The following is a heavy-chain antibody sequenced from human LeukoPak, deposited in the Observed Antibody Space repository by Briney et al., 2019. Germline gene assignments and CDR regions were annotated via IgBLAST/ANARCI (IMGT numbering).Heavy chain of an antibody. CDR1: GGSISSGDYY. CDR2: IYYSGGT. J-gene: IGHJ4*02. CDR3: ARGDMFHYDSSGLDY. V-gene: IGHV4-30-4*01. D-gene: IGHD3-22*01. Sequence: SETLSLTCTVSGGSISSGDYYWSWIRQPPGKGLEWIGCIYYSGGTYYNPSLKSRVTISVDTSKNQFSLKLSSVTAADTAVYYCARGDMFHYDSSGLDYWGQGTLVTVSS.